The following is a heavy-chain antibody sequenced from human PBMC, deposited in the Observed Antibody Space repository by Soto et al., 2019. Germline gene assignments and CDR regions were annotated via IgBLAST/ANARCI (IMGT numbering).Heavy chain of an antibody. CDR2: TIPIFGTA. J-gene: IGHJ3*02. D-gene: IGHD3-22*01. V-gene: IGHV1-69*13. CDR1: GGTFSSYA. CDR3: ASRSMIVTAFDI. Sequence: SVKVSCKASGGTFSSYAISWVRQAPGQGLEWMGGTIPIFGTANYAQKFQGRVTITADESTSTAYMELSSLRSEDTAVYYCASRSMIVTAFDIWGQGTMVTVSS.